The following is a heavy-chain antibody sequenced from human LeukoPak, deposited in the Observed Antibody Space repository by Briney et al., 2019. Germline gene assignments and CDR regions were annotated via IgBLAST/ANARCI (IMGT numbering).Heavy chain of an antibody. Sequence: SETLSLTCTVSGYSISSGYYWGWIRQPPGKGLEWIGSIYRTGSTYYNPSLKSRVTISVDTSKNQFSLKLSSVTAADTAVYYCARGPYDYVWGSYRGFDYWGQGTLVTVSS. CDR1: GYSISSGYY. V-gene: IGHV4-38-2*02. J-gene: IGHJ4*02. CDR2: IYRTGST. D-gene: IGHD3-16*02. CDR3: ARGPYDYVWGSYRGFDY.